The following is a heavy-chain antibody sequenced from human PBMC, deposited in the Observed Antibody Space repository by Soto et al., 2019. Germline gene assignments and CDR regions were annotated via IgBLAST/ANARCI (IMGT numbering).Heavy chain of an antibody. J-gene: IGHJ6*01. CDR3: ARDKFSRYYYDSSGYFNDYYYGMEV. D-gene: IGHD3-22*01. CDR1: VFTFSSYS. Sequence: VGSLRLSCASSVFTFSSYSMNCVRQSPGKWLEWVSYISSSSSTIYYADSVKGRFTISRDNAKNSLYLQMNSLRDEDTAVYYCARDKFSRYYYDSSGYFNDYYYGMEVWGQGTTVNVSS. CDR2: ISSSSSTI. V-gene: IGHV3-48*02.